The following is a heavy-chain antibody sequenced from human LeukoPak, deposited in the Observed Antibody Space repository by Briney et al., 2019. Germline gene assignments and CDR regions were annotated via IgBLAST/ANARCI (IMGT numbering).Heavy chain of an antibody. Sequence: ASVKVSCKASGYTFTSYGISWVRQAPGQGLERMGWISAYNGNTNYAQKLQGRVTMTTDTSTSTAYMELRSLRSDDTAVYYCARDPPYSSSPHGAFDIWGQGTMVTVSS. CDR2: ISAYNGNT. J-gene: IGHJ3*02. CDR1: GYTFTSYG. CDR3: ARDPPYSSSPHGAFDI. V-gene: IGHV1-18*01. D-gene: IGHD6-6*01.